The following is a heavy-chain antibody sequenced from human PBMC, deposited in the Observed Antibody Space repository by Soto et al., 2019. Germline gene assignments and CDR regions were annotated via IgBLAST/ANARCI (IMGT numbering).Heavy chain of an antibody. CDR1: GYTFTNYW. Sequence: GESLTISCKGSGYTFTNYWIGWVRQMPGKGLEYMGIIYPGDSDTRYSPSFQGQVTISADKSISTAYLQWTSLKASDTAIYYCARARVSTPRLEDPFDIWGQGTMVTVSS. V-gene: IGHV5-51*01. D-gene: IGHD3-3*01. CDR3: ARARVSTPRLEDPFDI. CDR2: IYPGDSDT. J-gene: IGHJ3*02.